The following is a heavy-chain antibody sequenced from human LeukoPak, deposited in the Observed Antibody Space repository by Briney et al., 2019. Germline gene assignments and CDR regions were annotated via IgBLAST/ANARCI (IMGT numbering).Heavy chain of an antibody. CDR2: INPNSGGT. CDR3: ARDREGAVAVAGYYFDY. J-gene: IGHJ4*02. Sequence: ASVKVSCKASGYTFTDYYMHWVRQAPGQGLEWMGWINPNSGGTNLAQKFQDRVTMTRDTSISTAYMELSRLGSDDTAVYYCARDREGAVAVAGYYFDYWGQGTLVTVSS. CDR1: GYTFTDYY. V-gene: IGHV1-2*02. D-gene: IGHD6-19*01.